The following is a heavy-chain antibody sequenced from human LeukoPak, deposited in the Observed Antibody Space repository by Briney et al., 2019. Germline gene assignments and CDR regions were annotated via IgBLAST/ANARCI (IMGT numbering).Heavy chain of an antibody. CDR3: ARDAHFIVATTNAFDI. CDR2: INPNSGGT. D-gene: IGHD5-12*01. CDR1: GYTFSGYY. J-gene: IGHJ3*02. V-gene: IGHV1-2*02. Sequence: ASVKVSCKASGYTFSGYYIHWVRRAPGQGLEWMGWINPNSGGTNYAQKFQGRVTMTRDTSISTAYMELSRLRSDDTAVYCCARDAHFIVATTNAFDIWGQGTMVTVSS.